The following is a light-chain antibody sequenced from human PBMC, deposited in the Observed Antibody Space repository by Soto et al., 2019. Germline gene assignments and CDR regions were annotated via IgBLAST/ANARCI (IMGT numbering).Light chain of an antibody. CDR1: QSVSSN. V-gene: IGKV3-15*01. CDR3: QQRGSWPPT. Sequence: EIVMTQSPATLSVSPGERATLSCRASQSVSSNLAWYQQKPGQAPRLLIYGASTRATGIPARFSGSGSGTEFTLTISSLQSEDFAVYYCQQRGSWPPTFGQGTRLEI. J-gene: IGKJ5*01. CDR2: GAS.